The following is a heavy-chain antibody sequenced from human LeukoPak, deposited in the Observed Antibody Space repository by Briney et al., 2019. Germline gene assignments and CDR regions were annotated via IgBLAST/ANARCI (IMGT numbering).Heavy chain of an antibody. CDR2: ISGSGGST. D-gene: IGHD3-10*01. Sequence: GGSLRLSCAASGFTFSSYAMSWVRQAPGKGLEWVSAISGSGGSTYYADSVKGRFTISRDNSKNTLYLQVNSLRAEDTAVYYCAKDRITMVRGAKFNWFDPWGQGTLVTVSS. CDR1: GFTFSSYA. CDR3: AKDRITMVRGAKFNWFDP. J-gene: IGHJ5*02. V-gene: IGHV3-23*01.